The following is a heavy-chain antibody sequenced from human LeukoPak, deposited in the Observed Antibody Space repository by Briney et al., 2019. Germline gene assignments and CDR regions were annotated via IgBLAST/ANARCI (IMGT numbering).Heavy chain of an antibody. CDR3: ARDPYIVAAGIDY. Sequence: GGSLRLSCAASGFTFSSYNMNWVRQAPGKGLEWLSYISTNSGTIYYADSVKGRFTISRDNAKDSLYLQMNSLRDEDTAVYYCARDPYIVAAGIDYWGQGTLVTVSS. J-gene: IGHJ4*02. CDR2: ISTNSGTI. D-gene: IGHD6-13*01. CDR1: GFTFSSYN. V-gene: IGHV3-48*02.